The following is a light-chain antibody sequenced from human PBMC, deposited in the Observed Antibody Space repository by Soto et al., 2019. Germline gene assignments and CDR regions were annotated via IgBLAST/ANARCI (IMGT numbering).Light chain of an antibody. CDR2: DDD. Sequence: QSVMTQPPSVSAAPGQKVTISCSGSSSNIGGNSVSWYQQLPGTAPKLLIYDDDKRPSGIPDRFSGSKSGTSATLGITGFQTGDEADYYYGSWDSSLSAYVFATGTKVTVL. CDR3: GSWDSSLSAYV. J-gene: IGLJ1*01. V-gene: IGLV1-51*01. CDR1: SSNIGGNS.